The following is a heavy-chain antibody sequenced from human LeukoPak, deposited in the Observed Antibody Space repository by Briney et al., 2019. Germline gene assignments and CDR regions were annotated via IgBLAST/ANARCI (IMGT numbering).Heavy chain of an antibody. Sequence: GGSLRLSCAASGYTFTNYAMTWVRQAPGKGLEWVSTISDSGVGTYYADSVKGRFTISRDKSKNALFLQMNSLRAEDTAVYYCAKGRYYDTSGYPIAYWGQGTLLTVSS. J-gene: IGHJ4*02. CDR2: ISDSGVGT. CDR3: AKGRYYDTSGYPIAY. CDR1: GYTFTNYA. V-gene: IGHV3-23*01. D-gene: IGHD3-22*01.